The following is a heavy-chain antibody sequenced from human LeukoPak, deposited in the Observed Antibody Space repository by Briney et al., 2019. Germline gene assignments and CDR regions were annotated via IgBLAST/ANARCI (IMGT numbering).Heavy chain of an antibody. CDR3: ARTITIFGVADAFDI. CDR1: GFTFSSYS. CDR2: ISSSSSYI. V-gene: IGHV3-21*01. D-gene: IGHD3-3*01. Sequence: GRSLRLSCAASGFTFSSYSMNWVRQAPGKGLEWVSSISSSSSYIYYADSVKGRFTISRDNAKNSLYLQMNSLRAEDTAVYYCARTITIFGVADAFDIWGQGTMVTVSS. J-gene: IGHJ3*02.